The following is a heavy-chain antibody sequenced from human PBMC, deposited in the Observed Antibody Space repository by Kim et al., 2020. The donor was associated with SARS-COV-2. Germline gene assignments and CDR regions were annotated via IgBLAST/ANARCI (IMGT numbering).Heavy chain of an antibody. CDR3: ARVGIAAAKGPSETFDY. CDR1: GFTFSSYW. V-gene: IGHV3-7*03. Sequence: GGSLRLSCAASGFTFSSYWMSWVRQAPGKGLEWVANIKQDGSEKYYVDSVKGRFTISRDNAKNSLYLQMNSLRAEDTAVYYCARVGIAAAKGPSETFDYWGQGTLVTVSS. D-gene: IGHD6-13*01. J-gene: IGHJ4*02. CDR2: IKQDGSEK.